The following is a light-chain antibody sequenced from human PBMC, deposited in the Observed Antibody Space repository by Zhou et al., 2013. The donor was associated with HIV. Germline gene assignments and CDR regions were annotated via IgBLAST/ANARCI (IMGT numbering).Light chain of an antibody. Sequence: IQMTQSPSSLSASVGDRVTITCRASQDIRDSLAWYQQASGKAPKLLLSDASRLTSGVPSRFSGTGFGTDFALTISSLQPEDLATYYCQQYDTMPPTFGQGTKLEIK. CDR3: QQYDTMPPT. V-gene: IGKV1-NL1*01. CDR1: QDIRDS. J-gene: IGKJ2*01. CDR2: DAS.